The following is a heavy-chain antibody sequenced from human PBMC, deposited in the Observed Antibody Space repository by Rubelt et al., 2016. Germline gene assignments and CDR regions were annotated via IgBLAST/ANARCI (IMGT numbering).Heavy chain of an antibody. D-gene: IGHD6-19*01. V-gene: IGHV3-73*01. J-gene: IGHJ4*02. Sequence: EVQLVESGGGLVQPGGSLKLSCTASGFTFSGSPMHWVRQASGKGLEWVGRIRSKANSYATSYAASVRGRFTISRDDSKNTAYLQMNSLKTEDTAVYYCSSAYTSGWGNLDYWGQGTLVTVSS. CDR2: IRSKANSYAT. CDR1: GFTFSGSP. CDR3: SSAYTSGWGNLDY.